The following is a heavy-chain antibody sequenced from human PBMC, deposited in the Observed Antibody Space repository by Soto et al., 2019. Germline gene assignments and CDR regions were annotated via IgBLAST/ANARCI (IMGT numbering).Heavy chain of an antibody. CDR2: IYYSGST. Sequence: ETLSLTCTVSGGSISSSSYYWGWIRQPPGKGLEWIGSIYYSGSTYYNPSLKSRVTISVDTSKNQFSLKLSSVTAAETAGYYCARLHSPLGYCSGGSCLNWFDPWGQGTLVTVSS. J-gene: IGHJ5*02. V-gene: IGHV4-39*01. CDR1: GGSISSSSYY. D-gene: IGHD2-15*01. CDR3: ARLHSPLGYCSGGSCLNWFDP.